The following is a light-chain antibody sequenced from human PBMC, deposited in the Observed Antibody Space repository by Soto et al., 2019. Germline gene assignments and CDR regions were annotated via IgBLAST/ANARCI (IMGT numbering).Light chain of an antibody. CDR2: AAS. Sequence: AIRMTQSPSSFSASTGDRVTITCRASQGISSYLAWYQQKPGKAPKLLIYAASTLQSGVPSRFSGSGSGTDFTLTSSCLQSEDFATYYCQPYYSYPPAFGPGTKVDIK. J-gene: IGKJ3*01. V-gene: IGKV1-8*01. CDR1: QGISSY. CDR3: QPYYSYPPA.